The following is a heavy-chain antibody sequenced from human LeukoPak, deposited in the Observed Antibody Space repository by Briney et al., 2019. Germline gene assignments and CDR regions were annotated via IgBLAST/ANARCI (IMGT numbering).Heavy chain of an antibody. V-gene: IGHV3-30*02. CDR3: AKAPVTTCRGAYCYPFDY. J-gene: IGHJ4*02. Sequence: GGSLRLSCGASGFTFSNYGMLWVRQAPGKGLDWVAFIRYDGNNKLYADSVKGRFTISRDSSKNTLFLQMNRLRPEDAAVYYCAKAPVTTCRGAYCYPFDYWGQGTLVTVSS. CDR2: IRYDGNNK. D-gene: IGHD2-21*01. CDR1: GFTFSNYG.